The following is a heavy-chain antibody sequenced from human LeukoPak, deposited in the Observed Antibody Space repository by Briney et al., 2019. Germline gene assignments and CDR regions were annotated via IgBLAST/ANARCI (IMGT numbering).Heavy chain of an antibody. CDR3: ARADSNIAARRIGFDY. J-gene: IGHJ4*02. V-gene: IGHV3-21*01. CDR1: GFTFSSYS. CDR2: ISGSSSYI. D-gene: IGHD6-6*01. Sequence: PGGSLRLSCVASGFTFSSYSMNWVRQAPGKGLEWVSSISGSSSYIYYADSVKGRFTISRDNAKNSLYLQMNSLRAGDTALYYCARADSNIAARRIGFDYWGQGTLVTVSS.